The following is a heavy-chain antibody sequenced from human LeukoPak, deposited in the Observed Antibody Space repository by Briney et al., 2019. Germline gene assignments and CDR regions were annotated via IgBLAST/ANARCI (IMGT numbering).Heavy chain of an antibody. Sequence: GGSLRLSCAASGFTFTKAWMSWVRQAPGKGLEWVGRIKSNTDGGTTDYATPVKDRFTISRDDSKNTLYPQMNSLKTEDTALYYCVTLYSMNYMDVWGKGTTVTVSS. V-gene: IGHV3-15*01. CDR2: IKSNTDGGTT. D-gene: IGHD2-21*01. CDR3: VTLYSMNYMDV. J-gene: IGHJ6*03. CDR1: GFTFTKAW.